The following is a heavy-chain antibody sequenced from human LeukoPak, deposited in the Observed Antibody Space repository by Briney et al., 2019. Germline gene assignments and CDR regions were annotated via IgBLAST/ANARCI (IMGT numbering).Heavy chain of an antibody. Sequence: GGSLRLSCAASGFTFSSYSMNWVRQAPGKGLEWVSSISSSSSYIYYADSVKGRFTISRDNAKNSLYLQMNSLRAEDTAVYYCAKEQDIVVVPAAIEGWFDPWGQGTLVTVSS. V-gene: IGHV3-21*04. CDR3: AKEQDIVVVPAAIEGWFDP. CDR1: GFTFSSYS. D-gene: IGHD2-2*02. CDR2: ISSSSSYI. J-gene: IGHJ5*02.